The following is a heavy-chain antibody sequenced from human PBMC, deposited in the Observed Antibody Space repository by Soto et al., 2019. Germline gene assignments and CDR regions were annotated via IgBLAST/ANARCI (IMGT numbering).Heavy chain of an antibody. CDR3: ARKVVTYNYADY. Sequence: EVQLEESGGGLVQPGGSLRLSCEASGYIFSGYWMRWARQAPGKGLEWVASIKEDGSQTYYVDSVKGRFTISRDNAKNSLYLQMNSLRAEDTAVYYCARKVVTYNYADYWGQGTLVTVSS. D-gene: IGHD3-16*01. CDR2: IKEDGSQT. J-gene: IGHJ4*02. CDR1: GYIFSGYW. V-gene: IGHV3-7*05.